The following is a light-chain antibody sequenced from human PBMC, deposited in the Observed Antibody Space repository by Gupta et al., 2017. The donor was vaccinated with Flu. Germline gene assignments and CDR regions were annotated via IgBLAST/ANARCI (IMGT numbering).Light chain of an antibody. CDR1: SSNLGAVYD. J-gene: IGLJ3*02. Sequence: QSGLTQPPSVSGAPGQRLTIPCTGRSSNLGAVYDVHWYQQLPGTAPKLLLYGNNHRPSGVPDRFSGSKSGTSASLAITGLQADDEADYYCQSYDSSLSGSVFGGGTKLTVL. CDR2: GNN. CDR3: QSYDSSLSGSV. V-gene: IGLV1-40*01.